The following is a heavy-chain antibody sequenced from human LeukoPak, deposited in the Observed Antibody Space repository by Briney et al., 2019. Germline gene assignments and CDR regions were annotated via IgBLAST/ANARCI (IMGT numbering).Heavy chain of an antibody. CDR1: GFTFSSYG. CDR2: IRYDGSNK. J-gene: IGHJ4*02. V-gene: IGHV3-30*02. CDR3: AKDRKYYFDY. Sequence: AGGSLRLSCAASGFTFSSYGMHWVRQAPGKGLEWVAFIRYDGSNKYYADSVKGRFTISRDNSKNTLYLQMNSLRAEDTAVYYCAKDRKYYFDYWGQGTLVTVSS.